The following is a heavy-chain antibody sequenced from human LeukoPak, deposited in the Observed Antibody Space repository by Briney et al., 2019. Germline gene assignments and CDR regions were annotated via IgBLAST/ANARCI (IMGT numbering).Heavy chain of an antibody. CDR2: ISGDGGST. CDR1: GFTFDDYA. V-gene: IGHV3-43*02. J-gene: IGHJ4*02. D-gene: IGHD6-19*01. CDR3: AKGSYSSDWFYYFDY. Sequence: GGSLRLSCAASGFTFDDYAMHWVREAPGKGLEWVSLISGDGGSTYYADSVKGRFTISRDNSKNSLYLQMNSLRTEDTALYYCAKGSYSSDWFYYFDYWGQGTLVTVSS.